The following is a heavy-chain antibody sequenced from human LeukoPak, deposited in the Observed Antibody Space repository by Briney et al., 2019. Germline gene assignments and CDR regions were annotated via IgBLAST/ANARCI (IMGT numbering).Heavy chain of an antibody. CDR3: ARLDSDSYAFDI. D-gene: IGHD4-11*01. CDR1: AFTFSDSA. V-gene: IGHV3-73*01. Sequence: GGSLRLSCAASAFTFSDSAMHWVRQASGKGLEWVGRISSKANTYATAYAASARGRFTISRVDSKDTAYLQMNSLKTEDTSVYYCARLDSDSYAFDIWGQGTMVTVSS. CDR2: ISSKANTYAT. J-gene: IGHJ3*02.